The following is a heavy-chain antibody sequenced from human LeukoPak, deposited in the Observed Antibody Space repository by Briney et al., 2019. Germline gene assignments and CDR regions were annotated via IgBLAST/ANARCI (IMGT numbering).Heavy chain of an antibody. Sequence: PSPTLSLTCAVSGDPISRGDYSCSWIPQPSGKGLEWIGYIFHSGSSYYNPSLKGRVTISVDKSKNQFSLRLNSVTAADTAVYYCARELWFVNAPGSWFDPWGQGTLVTVSS. V-gene: IGHV4-30-2*01. CDR3: ARELWFVNAPGSWFDP. D-gene: IGHD3-10*01. CDR1: GDPISRGDYS. CDR2: IFHSGSS. J-gene: IGHJ5*02.